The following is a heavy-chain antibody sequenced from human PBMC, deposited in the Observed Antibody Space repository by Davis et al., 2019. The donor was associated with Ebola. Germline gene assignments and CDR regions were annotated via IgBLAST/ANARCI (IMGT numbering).Heavy chain of an antibody. CDR3: AKGSVTIFGVAPDYYGMDV. V-gene: IGHV3-30*18. Sequence: PGGSLRLSCPASGFTFSSYGMHWVRQAPGKGLEWVAVISYDGSNKYYADSVKGRFTISRDNSKNTLYLQMNSLRAEDTAVYYCAKGSVTIFGVAPDYYGMDVWGKGTTVTVSS. CDR2: ISYDGSNK. CDR1: GFTFSSYG. J-gene: IGHJ6*04. D-gene: IGHD3-3*01.